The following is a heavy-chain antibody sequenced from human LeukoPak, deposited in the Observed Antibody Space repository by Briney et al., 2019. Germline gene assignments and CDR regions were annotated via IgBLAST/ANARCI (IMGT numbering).Heavy chain of an antibody. Sequence: ASVKVSCKASGYTFTSYGISWVRQAPGQGLEWMGWINFYNGNIDYAQKLQGRVTMTRDTSISTAYMELSRLRSDDTAVYYCAREAGDCSSTSCHAGFFDYWGQGTLVTVSS. V-gene: IGHV1-18*01. CDR1: GYTFTSYG. J-gene: IGHJ4*02. CDR2: INFYNGNI. CDR3: AREAGDCSSTSCHAGFFDY. D-gene: IGHD2-2*01.